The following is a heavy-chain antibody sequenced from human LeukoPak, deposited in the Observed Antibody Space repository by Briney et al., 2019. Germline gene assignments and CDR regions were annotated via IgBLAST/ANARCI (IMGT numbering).Heavy chain of an antibody. J-gene: IGHJ4*02. D-gene: IGHD1-7*01. Sequence: PSETLSLTCTVSGGSISSGGYYWSWIRQHPGKGLVWVSRMNSDGSITNYADSVKGRFTISRDNAKNTLYLQMNSLTTEDTAVYYCATAGNYRFDYWGQGTLVTVSS. CDR3: ATAGNYRFDY. V-gene: IGHV3-74*01. CDR1: GGSISSGGYY. CDR2: MNSDGSIT.